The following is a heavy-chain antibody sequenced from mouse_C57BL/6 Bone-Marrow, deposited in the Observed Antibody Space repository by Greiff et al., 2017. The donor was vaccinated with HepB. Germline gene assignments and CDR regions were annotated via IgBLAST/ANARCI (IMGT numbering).Heavy chain of an antibody. CDR2: IYPGDGDT. CDR1: GYAFSSSW. D-gene: IGHD1-1*01. Sequence: VQLQQSGPELVKPGASVKISCKASGYAFSSSWMNWVQQRPGKGLEWIGRIYPGDGDTNYNGKFKGKATLTADKSSSTAYMQLSSLTSEDSAVYFCAREGVTTVVATSHFDVWGTGTTVTVSS. V-gene: IGHV1-82*01. J-gene: IGHJ1*03. CDR3: AREGVTTVVATSHFDV.